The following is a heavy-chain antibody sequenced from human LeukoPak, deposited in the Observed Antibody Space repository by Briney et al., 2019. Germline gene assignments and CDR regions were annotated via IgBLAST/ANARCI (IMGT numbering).Heavy chain of an antibody. CDR3: ARGFGSGTSPIDL. J-gene: IGHJ5*02. CDR2: IYVTDLT. D-gene: IGHD3-10*01. V-gene: IGHV4-4*07. CDR1: GRSIRSVY. Sequence: PSETLSLTCTVSGRSIRSVYWNWIRQSAGKGLEWIGRIYVTDLTNYNPSLKSRVTLSVDMSKNELSLTLKSVTAADTAVYYCARGFGSGTSPIDLWGQGALVTVSS.